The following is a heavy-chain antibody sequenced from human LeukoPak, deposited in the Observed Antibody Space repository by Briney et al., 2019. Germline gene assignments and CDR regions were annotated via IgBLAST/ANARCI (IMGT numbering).Heavy chain of an antibody. D-gene: IGHD3-16*01. CDR3: AAGARGDAFDI. CDR2: IVVGSGNT. CDR1: GFTFTSSA. J-gene: IGHJ3*02. Sequence: SVKVSCKASGFTFTSSAVQWVRQTRGQRLEWIGWIVVGSGNTNYAQKFQERVTITRDMSTSTAYMELSSLRSEDTAVYYCAAGARGDAFDIWGQGTMVTVSS. V-gene: IGHV1-58*01.